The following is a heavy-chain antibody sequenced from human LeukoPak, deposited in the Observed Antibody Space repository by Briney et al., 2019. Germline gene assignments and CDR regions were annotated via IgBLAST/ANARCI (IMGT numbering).Heavy chain of an antibody. CDR3: AREQKVTIFGVVTSDAFDI. CDR1: GFTFSNCG. Sequence: PGGSLRLSCAASGFTFSNCGMHWVRQAPGKGLEWVTVISYDGSKKHYADSVQGRFTVSRDNSKNTLYLQMNSLRAEDTAVYYCAREQKVTIFGVVTSDAFDIWGQGTMVTVSS. V-gene: IGHV3-30*03. CDR2: ISYDGSKK. J-gene: IGHJ3*02. D-gene: IGHD3-3*01.